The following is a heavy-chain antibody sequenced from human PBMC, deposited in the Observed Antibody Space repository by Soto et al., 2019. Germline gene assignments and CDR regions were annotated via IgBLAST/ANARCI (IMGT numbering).Heavy chain of an antibody. V-gene: IGHV3-23*01. J-gene: IGHJ1*01. CDR1: GFSFSTYA. D-gene: IGHD6-13*01. CDR2: ISGSGGTT. CDR3: AKDQAAAGTISRYFQH. Sequence: GGSLRLSCAASGFSFSTYAMSWVRQAPGEGLEWVSGISGSGGTTYYADSVKGRFTISRDNSKNTLYLQVNSLRVEDTAVYYCAKDQAAAGTISRYFQHWGQGTLVTVSS.